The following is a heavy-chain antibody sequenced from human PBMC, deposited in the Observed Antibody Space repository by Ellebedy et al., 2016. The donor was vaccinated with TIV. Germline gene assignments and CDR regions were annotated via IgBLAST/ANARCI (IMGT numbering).Heavy chain of an antibody. J-gene: IGHJ6*02. CDR1: GGTFSSYA. D-gene: IGHD3-9*01. CDR2: IIPIFGTA. V-gene: IGHV1-69*13. Sequence: AASVKVSCKASGGTFSSYAISWVRQAPGQGLEWMVGIIPIFGTANYAQKFQGRVTITADESTSTAYMELRSLRSEDTAVYYCASTSTDILTGSSGGYYYGMDVWGQGTTVTVSS. CDR3: ASTSTDILTGSSGGYYYGMDV.